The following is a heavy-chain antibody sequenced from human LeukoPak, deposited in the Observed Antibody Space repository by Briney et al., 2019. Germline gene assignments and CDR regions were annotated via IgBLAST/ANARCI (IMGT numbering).Heavy chain of an antibody. CDR2: ISYDGSNK. CDR3: AKSGRDIVVVPAPVNF. V-gene: IGHV3-30*04. J-gene: IGHJ4*02. D-gene: IGHD2-2*01. Sequence: PGGSLRLSCAASGFTFSSYAMHWVRQAPGKGLEWVAVISYDGSNKYYADSVKGRFTISRDTSKNTMYLQMNSLRAEDTAIYYCAKSGRDIVVVPAPVNFWGQGTLVTVSS. CDR1: GFTFSSYA.